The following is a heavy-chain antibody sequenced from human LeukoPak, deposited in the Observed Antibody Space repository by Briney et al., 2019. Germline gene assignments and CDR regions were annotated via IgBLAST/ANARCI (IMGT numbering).Heavy chain of an antibody. D-gene: IGHD2-2*01. CDR2: IYYSGST. V-gene: IGHV4-30-4*01. Sequence: SETLSLTCTVSGGSISSGDYYWRWIRQPPGKGLKWIGYIYYSGSTYYNPSLKSRVTISVDTSKNQFSLKLSSVTAADTAVYYCARVGRLGYCSSTSCPYYYYMDVWGKGTTVTVSS. CDR3: ARVGRLGYCSSTSCPYYYYMDV. CDR1: GGSISSGDYY. J-gene: IGHJ6*03.